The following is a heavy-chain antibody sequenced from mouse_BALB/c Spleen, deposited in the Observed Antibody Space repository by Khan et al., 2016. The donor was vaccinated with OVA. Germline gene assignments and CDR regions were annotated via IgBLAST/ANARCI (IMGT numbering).Heavy chain of an antibody. CDR2: ISSSDRT. D-gene: IGHD2-14*01. Sequence: EVQLQESGPSLVKPSQTLSLTCSVTGDSITSGYWNWIRKFPGNKIEYMGYISSSDRTFYNPSLKSRISITRDTSKNKYYLQLNYVTTEDTATYYCARCNDRYDVDFDYWGQGTTRTVSS. CDR1: GDSITSGY. V-gene: IGHV3-8*02. J-gene: IGHJ2*01. CDR3: ARCNDRYDVDFDY.